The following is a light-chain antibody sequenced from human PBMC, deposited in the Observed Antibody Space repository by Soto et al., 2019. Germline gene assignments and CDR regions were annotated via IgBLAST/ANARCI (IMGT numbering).Light chain of an antibody. V-gene: IGKV3-15*01. J-gene: IGKJ2*01. CDR3: QQYDNWPST. CDR1: QSVNNN. CDR2: AAS. Sequence: EVGMTQSPVTLSVSPGERATLSCSASQSVNNNLAWYQQKPGQAPRLLIYAASTRATDIPARFTGSGSGTEFTLTISSLQSEDFAIYYCQQYDNWPSTFGHGTKVDIK.